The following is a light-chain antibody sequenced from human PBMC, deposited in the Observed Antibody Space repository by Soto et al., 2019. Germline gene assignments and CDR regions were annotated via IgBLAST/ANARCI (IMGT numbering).Light chain of an antibody. CDR3: SLYTVIRTLI. J-gene: IGLJ2*01. CDR1: NADVGSFNY. V-gene: IGLV2-14*01. CDR2: EVS. Sequence: QSALTQPASVSGSSGQSITISCIGTNADVGSFNYVSWYQQHPGKAPKLMIYEVSDRPSGISDRFSGSRSGNTAFLTISGLQADDEADYYCSLYTVIRTLIFGGGTKLTVL.